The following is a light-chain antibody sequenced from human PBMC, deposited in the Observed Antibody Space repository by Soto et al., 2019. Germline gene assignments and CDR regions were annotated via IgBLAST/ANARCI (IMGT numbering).Light chain of an antibody. CDR2: EVS. CDR1: SSDVGSYNR. Sequence: QSVLTQPPSVSGSPGQSVTIPCTGTSSDVGSYNRVSWYQQSPGTAPKLMIYEVSSRPSGVPDRFSGSKSGNTASLTISGLRAEDEADYFCSSYTSSTTPYVFGTGTKLTVL. V-gene: IGLV2-18*02. J-gene: IGLJ1*01. CDR3: SSYTSSTTPYV.